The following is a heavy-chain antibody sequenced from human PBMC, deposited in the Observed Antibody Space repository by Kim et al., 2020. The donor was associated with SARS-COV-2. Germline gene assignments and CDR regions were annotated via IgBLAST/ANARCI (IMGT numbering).Heavy chain of an antibody. Sequence: GGSLRLSCAASGFNFSIHAMNWVRQAPGQGPEWVSTISDSGATTLYAGSVKGRFTVSRDNSHNTLYLQMNSLGAEDGALYYCARMGAGCTSSTCYLSSNYFDPWGRGTLVTVSS. CDR2: ISDSGATT. V-gene: IGHV3-23*01. CDR3: ARMGAGCTSSTCYLSSNYFDP. D-gene: IGHD2-2*01. J-gene: IGHJ5*02. CDR1: GFNFSIHA.